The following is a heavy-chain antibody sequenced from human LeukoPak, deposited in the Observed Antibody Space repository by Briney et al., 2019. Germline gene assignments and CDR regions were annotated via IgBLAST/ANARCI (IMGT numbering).Heavy chain of an antibody. CDR3: ARDLDYGDPPDY. CDR2: ISSSSSYI. V-gene: IGHV3-21*01. D-gene: IGHD4-17*01. Sequence: GGSLRLSCAASGFTFSSYSMNWVRQAPGKGLEWVSSISSSSSYIYYADSVKGRFTISRDNAKNSLYLQMNSLRAEDTAVYYCARDLDYGDPPDYWGQGTLVTVSS. J-gene: IGHJ4*02. CDR1: GFTFSSYS.